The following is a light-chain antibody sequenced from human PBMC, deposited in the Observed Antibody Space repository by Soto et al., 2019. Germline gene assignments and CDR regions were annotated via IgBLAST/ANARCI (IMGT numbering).Light chain of an antibody. CDR2: AAS. V-gene: IGKV1-39*01. Sequence: DIQMTQSPSSLSASVGDRVTITCRASQTISNYVNWYQQEPGEAPKLLIHAASSLQGGVPSRFSGSGSGTDFTLTISSLQPEDFATYYCQQTYKTPLTFGGGTKVE. J-gene: IGKJ4*01. CDR1: QTISNY. CDR3: QQTYKTPLT.